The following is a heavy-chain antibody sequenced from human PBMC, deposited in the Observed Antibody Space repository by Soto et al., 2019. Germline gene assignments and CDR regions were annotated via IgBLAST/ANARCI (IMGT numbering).Heavy chain of an antibody. CDR1: GGSVSSVGYY. J-gene: IGHJ4*02. CDR2: ITYSGNT. CDR3: VRGGSCTNGVCSVFDY. Sequence: SWETLSLTCTVSGGSVSSVGYYWSWIRQHPGKGLEWIGYITYSGNTYYNPSLESRVTMSADTSKNQFSLKLSSVTAADTAVYFCVRGGSCTNGVCSVFDYWGQGTLVTVSS. V-gene: IGHV4-31*03. D-gene: IGHD2-8*01.